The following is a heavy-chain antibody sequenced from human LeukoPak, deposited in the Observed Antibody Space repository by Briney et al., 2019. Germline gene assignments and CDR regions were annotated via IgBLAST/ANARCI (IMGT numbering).Heavy chain of an antibody. CDR2: MYYNGST. D-gene: IGHD3-22*01. V-gene: IGHV4-61*01. Sequence: SETLSLTRTVSTGSVSSGTYYWSWIRQPPGKGLEWIGYMYYNGSTNYNPSLKSRVTISVDTSKKRFSLKLSSVTAADTAMYYCARAPRVTMIIVTPGALDMWGQGTMVTVSS. CDR3: ARAPRVTMIIVTPGALDM. J-gene: IGHJ3*02. CDR1: TGSVSSGTYY.